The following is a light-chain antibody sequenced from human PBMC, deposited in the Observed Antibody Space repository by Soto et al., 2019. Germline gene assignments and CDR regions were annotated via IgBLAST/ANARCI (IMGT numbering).Light chain of an antibody. CDR3: QQLNSYRQGT. CDR1: QGISSY. Sequence: IQLTQSPSSLSASVGDRVTITCRASQGISSYLAWYQQKPGKAPKLLIYAASALQSGVPSRFSGSGSGTDFTRTVSSLQPEDFATHYCQQLNSYRQGTFGPGTNVDIK. V-gene: IGKV1-9*01. J-gene: IGKJ3*01. CDR2: AAS.